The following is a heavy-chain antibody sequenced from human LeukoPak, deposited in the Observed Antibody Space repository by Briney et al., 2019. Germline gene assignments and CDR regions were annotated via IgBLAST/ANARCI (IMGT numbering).Heavy chain of an antibody. V-gene: IGHV1-18*01. D-gene: IGHD6-13*01. CDR3: ARERVPGYSSSWSLDAFDI. CDR2: ISAYNGNT. Sequence: GPVKVSCKASGYTFTSYGISWVRQAPGQGLEWMGWISAYNGNTNYAQKLQGRVTMTTDTSTSTAYMELRSLRSDDTAVYYCARERVPGYSSSWSLDAFDIWGQGTMVTVSS. J-gene: IGHJ3*02. CDR1: GYTFTSYG.